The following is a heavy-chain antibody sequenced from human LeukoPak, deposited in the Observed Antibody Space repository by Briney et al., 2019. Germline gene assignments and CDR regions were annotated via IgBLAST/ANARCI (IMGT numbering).Heavy chain of an antibody. Sequence: ASVKVSCKASGYTFTSYDINWVRQATGPGLEWMGWMNPNSGNTGYAQKFQGRVTMTRNTSISTAYMELSSLRSEDTAVYYCARGFVWWEQLYFDYWGQGTLVTVSS. CDR1: GYTFTSYD. CDR3: ARGFVWWEQLYFDY. V-gene: IGHV1-8*01. J-gene: IGHJ4*02. CDR2: MNPNSGNT. D-gene: IGHD1-26*01.